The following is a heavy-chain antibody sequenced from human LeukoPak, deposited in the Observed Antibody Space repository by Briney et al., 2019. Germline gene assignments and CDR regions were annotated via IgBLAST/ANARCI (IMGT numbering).Heavy chain of an antibody. CDR1: GYTFTTYG. J-gene: IGHJ4*02. V-gene: IGHV1-18*01. D-gene: IGHD3-22*01. CDR3: ARGPHERSGYPDD. CDR2: ISPYNGNT. Sequence: ASVKVSCKPYGYTFTTYGITWVRQPPGQGLEWMGWISPYNGNTNYAQKFQGRVTLTTDTSTSTAYMELRSLRSDDTAVYYCARGPHERSGYPDDWGQGTLVTVSS.